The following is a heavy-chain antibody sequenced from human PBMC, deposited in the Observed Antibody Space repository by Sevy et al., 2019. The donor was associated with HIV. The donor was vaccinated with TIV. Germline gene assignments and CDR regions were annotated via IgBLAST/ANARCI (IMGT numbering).Heavy chain of an antibody. D-gene: IGHD3-3*01. Sequence: SGPTLVKPTQTLTLTCTFSGFSLSTSGVGVGWIRQPPGKALEWLALIYWNDDKRYSPSLKSRLTITKDTSKNQVVLTMTTMDPVDTATYYCAHGRVTIFGVVINGFDYWGQGTLVTVSS. CDR2: IYWNDDK. J-gene: IGHJ4*02. V-gene: IGHV2-5*01. CDR1: GFSLSTSGVG. CDR3: AHGRVTIFGVVINGFDY.